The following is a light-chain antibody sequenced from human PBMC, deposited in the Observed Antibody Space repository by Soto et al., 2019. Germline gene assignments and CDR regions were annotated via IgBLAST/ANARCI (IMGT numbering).Light chain of an antibody. CDR1: QSVSSK. CDR2: GAS. J-gene: IGKJ4*01. V-gene: IGKV3-15*01. CDR3: QQYDIWPFT. Sequence: EIVMTQSPVTLSVSPGERATLSCRASQSVSSKLAWYQQKPGQAPRLLMYGASTRATGAPARFSGSGSGTEFILTISSLQSEDFASYYCQQYDIWPFTFGGGTKVEIK.